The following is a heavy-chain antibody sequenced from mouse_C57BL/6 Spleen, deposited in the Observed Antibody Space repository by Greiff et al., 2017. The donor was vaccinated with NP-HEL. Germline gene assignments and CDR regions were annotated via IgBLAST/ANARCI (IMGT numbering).Heavy chain of an antibody. CDR3: ARSGYVSSYGWFAY. D-gene: IGHD1-1*01. CDR2: IDPSDSET. J-gene: IGHJ3*01. Sequence: VKLQESGAELVRPGSSVKLSCKASGYTFTSYWMHWVKQRPIQGLEWIGNIDPSDSETHYNQKFKDKATLTVDKSSSTACMQLSSLTSEDSAVYYCARSGYVSSYGWFAYWVQGTLVTVSA. V-gene: IGHV1-52*01. CDR1: GYTFTSYW.